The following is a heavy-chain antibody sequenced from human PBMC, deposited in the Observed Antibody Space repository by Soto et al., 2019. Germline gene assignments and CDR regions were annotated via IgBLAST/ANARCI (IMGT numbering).Heavy chain of an antibody. CDR3: ARERHSSSWGYYYYGMDV. D-gene: IGHD6-13*01. CDR1: GDSVSSKSAA. V-gene: IGHV6-1*01. Sequence: SPTLALTCAMSGDSVSSKSAAWNWIRQSPSRGLEWLGRTYYRSKWYNDYAVSVKSRITINPDTSKNQFSLQLNSVTPEDTAVYYCARERHSSSWGYYYYGMDVWGQGTTVTVSS. J-gene: IGHJ6*02. CDR2: TYYRSKWYN.